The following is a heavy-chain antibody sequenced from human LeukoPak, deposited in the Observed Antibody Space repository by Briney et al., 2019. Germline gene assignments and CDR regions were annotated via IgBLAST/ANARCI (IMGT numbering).Heavy chain of an antibody. D-gene: IGHD3-22*01. J-gene: IGHJ5*02. V-gene: IGHV4-30-4*01. CDR3: ARPYYYDSRIDP. Sequence: SETLSLTCTVSGGSISSGDYYWTWIRQPPGKGLEWIGYMYYSGSTYYNPSLKSRVTMSADTSKNQLSLKLSSVTAADTAVYYCARPYYYDSRIDPWGQGILVTVSS. CDR2: MYYSGST. CDR1: GGSISSGDYY.